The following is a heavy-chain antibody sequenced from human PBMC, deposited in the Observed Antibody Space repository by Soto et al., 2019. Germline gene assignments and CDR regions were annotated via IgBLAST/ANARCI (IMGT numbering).Heavy chain of an antibody. D-gene: IGHD3-3*01. J-gene: IGHJ6*02. CDR1: VGTFSSYA. V-gene: IGHV1-69*13. Sequence: GASVKVSCKASVGTFSSYAISWVRQAPGQGLEWMGGIIPIFGTANYAQKFQGRVTITADESTSTAYMELSSLRSEDTAVYYCAKPQEGALRFSESEKTPPDQQYYYYGMDVWGQGTTVTVSS. CDR2: IIPIFGTA. CDR3: AKPQEGALRFSESEKTPPDQQYYYYGMDV.